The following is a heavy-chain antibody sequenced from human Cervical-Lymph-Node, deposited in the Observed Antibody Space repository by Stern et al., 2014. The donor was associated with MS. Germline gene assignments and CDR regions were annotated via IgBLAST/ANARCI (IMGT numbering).Heavy chain of an antibody. CDR3: ARDDRSRFTD. J-gene: IGHJ4*02. D-gene: IGHD1-14*01. CDR1: GGFLTSGGYF. CDR2: LSYSGTT. Sequence: QVQLQESGPGVVKPSQTLSLTCTVTGGFLTSGGYFWNWVRQYPGKGLEWIGFLSYSGTTSYSASLKGRISISVDTSKNQFSLKLKYVTAADTAIYFCARDDRSRFTDWGQGTLVTVSS. V-gene: IGHV4-31*03.